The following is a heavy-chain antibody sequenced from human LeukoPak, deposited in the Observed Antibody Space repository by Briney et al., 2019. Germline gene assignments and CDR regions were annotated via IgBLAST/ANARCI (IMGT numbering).Heavy chain of an antibody. CDR2: TYYRSKWYN. CDR3: ARAPWEEQPFHP. D-gene: IGHD1/OR15-1a*01. V-gene: IGHV6-1*01. CDR1: GDSVSGNAAA. Sequence: SQTLSLTCVISGDSVSGNAAAWNWIRQSPSRGLEWLGRTYYRSKWYNDYGRSVQGRITIDPDTSKNQFSLQLNSVTPEDTAVEYRARAPWEEQPFHPLGQGTLGNGSS. J-gene: IGHJ5*02.